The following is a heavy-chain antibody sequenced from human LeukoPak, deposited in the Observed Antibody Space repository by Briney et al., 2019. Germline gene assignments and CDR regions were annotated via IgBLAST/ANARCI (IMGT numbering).Heavy chain of an antibody. J-gene: IGHJ4*02. CDR3: ARGRYDYGQYYFDY. Sequence: PSGTLSLTCTVSGGSISSGDYYWSWIRQPPGKGLEWIGYIYYSGSTYYNPSLKSRVTISVDTSKNQFSLKLSSVTAADTAVYYCARGRYDYGQYYFDYWGQGTLVTVSS. D-gene: IGHD4-17*01. CDR1: GGSISSGDYY. V-gene: IGHV4-30-4*01. CDR2: IYYSGST.